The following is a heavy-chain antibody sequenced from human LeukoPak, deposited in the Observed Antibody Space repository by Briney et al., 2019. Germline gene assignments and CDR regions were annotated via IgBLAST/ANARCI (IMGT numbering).Heavy chain of an antibody. CDR2: ISEGGGRT. CDR1: GFTFSTYA. V-gene: IGHV3-23*01. CDR3: TKNEIRDDSGSWYAY. D-gene: IGHD6-13*01. Sequence: GGSLRLSCGASGFTFSTYAMSWVRQAPGKGLEWVSGISEGGGRTFYAESVKGRFTVSRVNSKNTLYLRMNSLRAEDTAIYYCTKNEIRDDSGSWYAYWGLGTVVTVSS. J-gene: IGHJ4*02.